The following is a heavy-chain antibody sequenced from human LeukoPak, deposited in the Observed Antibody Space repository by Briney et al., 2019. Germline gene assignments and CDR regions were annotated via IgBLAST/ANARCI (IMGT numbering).Heavy chain of an antibody. Sequence: GGSLRLSCAASGFTFSSYAMSWVRQAPGKALEWVSDICGSGGSTYYADSVKGRFIISRDNSKNTLYLQMNSLRAEDTAVYYCAKGLKRGSGWYVVDYWGQGTLVTVSS. CDR2: ICGSGGST. V-gene: IGHV3-23*01. CDR1: GFTFSSYA. J-gene: IGHJ4*02. CDR3: AKGLKRGSGWYVVDY. D-gene: IGHD6-19*01.